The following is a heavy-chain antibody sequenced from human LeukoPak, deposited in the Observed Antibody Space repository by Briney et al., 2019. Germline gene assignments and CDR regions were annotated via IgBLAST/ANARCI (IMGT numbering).Heavy chain of an antibody. CDR3: AKGLTWDSTSCSD. V-gene: IGHV3-23*01. J-gene: IGHJ4*02. CDR1: GFTFSSYA. Sequence: GGSLRLSCAASGFTFSSYAMNWVRQAPGKGLEWVSGISGSGGSTYHADSVKGRFTISRDNSKNTPYLQMNSLRAEDTAVYYCAKGLTWDSTSCSDWGQGTLVTVSS. D-gene: IGHD2-2*01. CDR2: ISGSGGST.